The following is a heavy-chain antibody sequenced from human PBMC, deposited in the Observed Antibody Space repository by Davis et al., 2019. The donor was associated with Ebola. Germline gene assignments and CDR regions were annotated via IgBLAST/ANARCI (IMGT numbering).Heavy chain of an antibody. J-gene: IGHJ4*02. V-gene: IGHV4-31*03. Sequence: SETLSLTCTVSGGSISSGDYYWSWIRQHPGKGLEWIGYIYYSGSTYYNPSLKSRVTISVDTSKNQFSLKLSSVTAADTAVYYCARATYYDFWSGYPDYWGQGTLVTVSS. D-gene: IGHD3-3*01. CDR1: GGSISSGDYY. CDR3: ARATYYDFWSGYPDY. CDR2: IYYSGST.